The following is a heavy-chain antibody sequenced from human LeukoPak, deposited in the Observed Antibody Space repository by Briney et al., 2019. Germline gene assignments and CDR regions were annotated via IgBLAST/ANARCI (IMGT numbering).Heavy chain of an antibody. CDR2: ISSSSSTI. CDR3: ARRGVAVPFDY. D-gene: IGHD6-19*01. J-gene: IGHJ4*02. Sequence: GGSLRLSCAASGFTFSSYSMNWVRQAPGKGLEWVSYISSSSSTIYYADSVKGRLTISRDNAKNSLYLQMNSLRAEDTAVYYCARRGVAVPFDYWGQGTLVTVSS. V-gene: IGHV3-48*01. CDR1: GFTFSSYS.